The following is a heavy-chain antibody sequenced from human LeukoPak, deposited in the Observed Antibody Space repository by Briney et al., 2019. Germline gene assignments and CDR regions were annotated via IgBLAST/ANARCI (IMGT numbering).Heavy chain of an antibody. CDR1: GYTFTSYA. CDR3: ARDTAMVGIDDYYYYGMDV. V-gene: IGHV7-4-1*02. CDR2: INTNTGNP. Sequence: ASVKVSCKASGYTFTSYAVNWVRQAPGQGLEWMGWINTNTGNPTYAQGFTGRFVFSLDTSVSTAYLQISSLKAEDTAVYYCARDTAMVGIDDYYYYGMDVWGQGTTVTVSS. D-gene: IGHD5-18*01. J-gene: IGHJ6*02.